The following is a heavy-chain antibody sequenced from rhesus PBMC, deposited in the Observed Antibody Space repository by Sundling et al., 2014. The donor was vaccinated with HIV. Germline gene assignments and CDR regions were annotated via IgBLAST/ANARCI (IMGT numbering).Heavy chain of an antibody. CDR3: AREVWLTSTIVVVTGYFDY. CDR2: VSYNGVKK. CDR1: GFTFSDYG. V-gene: IGHV3-54*02. D-gene: IGHD3-28*01. J-gene: IGHJ4*01. Sequence: EVQLVESGGGLVQPGGSLRLSCAASGFTFSDYGMYWVRQAPGKGLEWVAVVSYNGVKKDYGDSVKGRFTISRDSSKNMVYLQMNNLKLEDTAVYYCAREVWLTSTIVVVTGYFDYWGQGVLVTVSS.